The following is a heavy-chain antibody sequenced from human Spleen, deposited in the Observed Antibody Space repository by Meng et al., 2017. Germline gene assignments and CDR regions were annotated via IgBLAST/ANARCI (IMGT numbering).Heavy chain of an antibody. CDR3: ARDPHTTGTYDL. CDR2: IYYSGGT. CDR1: GGSVSSGSYY. Sequence: VQLQESGPGLARPSETLSLTCTVSGGSVSSGSYYWSWIRQPPGKGLEWIGYIYYSGGTSYNPSLKSRVTISVDTSKNQFSLKLSSVTAADTAVYYCARDPHTTGTYDLWGQGTLVTVSS. J-gene: IGHJ5*02. V-gene: IGHV4-61*01. D-gene: IGHD1-1*01.